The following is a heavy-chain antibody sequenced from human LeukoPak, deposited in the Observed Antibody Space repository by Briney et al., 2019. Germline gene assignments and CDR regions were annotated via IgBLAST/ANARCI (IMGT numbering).Heavy chain of an antibody. V-gene: IGHV3-53*01. J-gene: IGHJ4*02. Sequence: GGSLRLSCAASGFIVSSNYMSWVRQAPGKGLEWVSVIYSDGSTYYADSVKGRFTISRDNSKNTLYLQMNSLRAEDTAVYYCARVVNHGYSDYWGQGTLVTVSS. D-gene: IGHD4-17*01. CDR1: GFIVSSNY. CDR2: IYSDGST. CDR3: ARVVNHGYSDY.